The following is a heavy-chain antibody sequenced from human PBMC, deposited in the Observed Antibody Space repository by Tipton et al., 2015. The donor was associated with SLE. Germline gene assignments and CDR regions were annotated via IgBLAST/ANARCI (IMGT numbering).Heavy chain of an antibody. D-gene: IGHD1-14*01. CDR2: MYYSGST. Sequence: TLSLTCSIYGGSFGGYYWSWIRQPPGKGLEWIGYMYYSGSTNYNPSLKSRVTIFVDTSKNQISLKLSSVTAADTAVYYCAGSNRAGYFYYGMDVWGQGTTVTVSS. CDR1: GGSFGGYY. V-gene: IGHV4-59*01. J-gene: IGHJ6*02. CDR3: AGSNRAGYFYYGMDV.